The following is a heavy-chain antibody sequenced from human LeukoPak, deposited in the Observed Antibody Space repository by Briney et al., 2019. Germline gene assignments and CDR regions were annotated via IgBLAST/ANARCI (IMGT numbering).Heavy chain of an antibody. V-gene: IGHV3-21*01. Sequence: PGGSLRLSCAASGFTFSSYSMNWVRQAPGKGLEWVSSISSSSSYIYYADSVKGRFTISRDNAKNSLYLQMNSLRAEDTAVYYCARSDDSSGYYLDYPNDAFDIWGQGTMVTVSS. CDR2: ISSSSSYI. D-gene: IGHD3-22*01. CDR3: ARSDDSSGYYLDYPNDAFDI. J-gene: IGHJ3*02. CDR1: GFTFSSYS.